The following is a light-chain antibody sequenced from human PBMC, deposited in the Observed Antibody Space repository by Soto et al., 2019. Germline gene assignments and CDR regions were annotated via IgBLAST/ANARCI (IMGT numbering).Light chain of an antibody. CDR2: EVS. CDR3: SSYAGSNNPLYV. Sequence: LTQPPSASGSPGQSVTISCTGTSSDVGGYNYVSWYQQHPGKAPKLMIYEVSKRPSGVPDRFSGSKSGNTASLTASGLQAEDEADYYYSSYAGSNNPLYVFGTGTKVTVL. V-gene: IGLV2-8*01. J-gene: IGLJ1*01. CDR1: SSDVGGYNY.